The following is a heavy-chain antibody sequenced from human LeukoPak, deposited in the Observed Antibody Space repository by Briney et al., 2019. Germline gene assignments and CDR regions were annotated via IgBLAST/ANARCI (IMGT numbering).Heavy chain of an antibody. J-gene: IGHJ4*02. CDR2: ISGSGGST. CDR3: AKDGWFGELKSWYFDY. Sequence: GGSLRLSCAASGFTFGSYAMSWVRQAPGKGLEWVSAISGSGGSTYYADSVKGRFTISRDNSKNTLYLQMNSLRAEDTAVYYCAKDGWFGELKSWYFDYWGQGTLVTVSS. CDR1: GFTFGSYA. D-gene: IGHD3-10*01. V-gene: IGHV3-23*01.